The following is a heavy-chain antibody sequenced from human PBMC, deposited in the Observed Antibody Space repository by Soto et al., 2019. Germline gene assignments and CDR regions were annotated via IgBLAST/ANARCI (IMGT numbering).Heavy chain of an antibody. V-gene: IGHV4-61*01. J-gene: IGHJ6*03. Sequence: SETLSLTCTVSGGSVSSGSYYWSWIRQPPGKGLEWIGYIYYSGSTNYNPSLKSRVTISVDTSKNQFSLKLSSVTAADTAVYYCARDIVVVPAASTPSYYYYYMDVWGKGTTVTVSS. CDR2: IYYSGST. D-gene: IGHD2-2*01. CDR1: GGSVSSGSYY. CDR3: ARDIVVVPAASTPSYYYYYMDV.